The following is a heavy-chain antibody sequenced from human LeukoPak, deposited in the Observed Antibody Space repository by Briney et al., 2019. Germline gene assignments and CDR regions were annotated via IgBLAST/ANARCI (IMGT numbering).Heavy chain of an antibody. CDR2: MNPNSGNT. J-gene: IGHJ1*01. D-gene: IGHD3-9*01. CDR1: GYTFTSYD. Sequence: GASVKVSCKASGYTFTSYDINWVRQATGQGLEWMGWMNPNSGNTGYAQKFQGRVTMTRNTSISTAYMELNSLRAEDTAVYYCAKEEPTPTPYYDILTGYLPKYFQHWGQGTLVTVSS. CDR3: AKEEPTPTPYYDILTGYLPKYFQH. V-gene: IGHV1-8*01.